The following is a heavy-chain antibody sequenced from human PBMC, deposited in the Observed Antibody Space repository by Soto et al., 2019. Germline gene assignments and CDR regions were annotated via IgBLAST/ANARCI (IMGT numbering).Heavy chain of an antibody. Sequence: SETLFLTCTVSGGSVRDSYWTWIRQPPGKGLEWIGYVSSSGTTKYSPSLKSRVTMSVDTSKNQFSLKVNSVTTADTAVYYCARVGHLNVYYASDYWGQGIPVTVSS. V-gene: IGHV4-59*02. CDR1: GGSVRDSY. D-gene: IGHD3-3*01. J-gene: IGHJ4*02. CDR2: VSSSGTT. CDR3: ARVGHLNVYYASDY.